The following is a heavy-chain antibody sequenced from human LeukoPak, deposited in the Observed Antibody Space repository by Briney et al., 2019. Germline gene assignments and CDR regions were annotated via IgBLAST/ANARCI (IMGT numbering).Heavy chain of an antibody. CDR1: GGTFSSYA. CDR3: ARESRPGLTGYSNRDYYYYGMDV. Sequence: VASVQVSCKASGGTFSSYAISWVRQAPGQGLEWMGGIIPIFGTANYAQKFQGRVTITADESTSTAYMELSSLRSEDTAVYYCARESRPGLTGYSNRDYYYYGMDVWGQGTTVTVSS. D-gene: IGHD3-9*01. V-gene: IGHV1-69*13. J-gene: IGHJ6*02. CDR2: IIPIFGTA.